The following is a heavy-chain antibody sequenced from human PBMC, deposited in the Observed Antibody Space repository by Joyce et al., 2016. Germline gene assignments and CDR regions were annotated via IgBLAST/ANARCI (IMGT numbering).Heavy chain of an antibody. CDR3: AVTFGGIIVIGPSLNY. CDR2: INYTGST. CDR1: GGSVSGFY. Sequence: QVQLQQWGAGLLKPSETLSLNCAVYGGSVSGFYWSWIRQPPGKGLEWIGEINYTGSTNYSPSLKSRVSISADKPQNQFSLKLRSVTAADTAVYYCAVTFGGIIVIGPSLNYWGQGTLVTVSS. V-gene: IGHV4-34*01. D-gene: IGHD3-16*02. J-gene: IGHJ4*02.